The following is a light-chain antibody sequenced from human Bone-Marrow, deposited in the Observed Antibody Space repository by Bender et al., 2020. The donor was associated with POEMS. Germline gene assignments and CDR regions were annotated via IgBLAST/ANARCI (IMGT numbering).Light chain of an antibody. J-gene: IGLJ2*01. CDR1: SGDVASYDL. Sequence: QSALTQPASVSGSPGQSITISCNGSSGDVASYDLVSWYQQFPGKAPKLMIYEVNKRPSGVSVRFSGSKSGNTASLTISGLQAEDEADYYCSSYEDSSTVVFGGGTKLTVL. V-gene: IGLV2-23*02. CDR3: SSYEDSSTVV. CDR2: EVN.